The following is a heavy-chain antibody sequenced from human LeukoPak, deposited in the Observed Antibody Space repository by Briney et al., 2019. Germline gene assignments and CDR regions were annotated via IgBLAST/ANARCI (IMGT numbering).Heavy chain of an antibody. CDR1: GYTFTSYY. CDR3: ARNADTYYYYYYMDV. Sequence: GASVKVSCKASGYTFTSYYMHWVRQAPGQGLEWMGIINPSGGSTSYAQKFQGRVTMTRDMSTSTVYMELSSLRSEDTAVYYCARNADTYYYYYYMDVWGKGTTVTVSS. CDR2: INPSGGST. D-gene: IGHD3-16*01. V-gene: IGHV1-46*01. J-gene: IGHJ6*03.